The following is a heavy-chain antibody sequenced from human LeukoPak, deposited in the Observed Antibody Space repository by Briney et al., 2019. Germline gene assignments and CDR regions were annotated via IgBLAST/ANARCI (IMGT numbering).Heavy chain of an antibody. CDR2: IYTSGST. V-gene: IGHV4-61*02. CDR1: GGSISSGSYY. J-gene: IGHJ4*02. D-gene: IGHD4-17*01. Sequence: SQTLSLTCTVSGGSISSGSYYWSWIRQPAGKGLEWIGRIYTSGSTNYNPSFKSRVTISVDTSKNQFSLKLSSVTAADTAVYYCARGSQGGQNGDFDYWGQGTLVTVSS. CDR3: ARGSQGGQNGDFDY.